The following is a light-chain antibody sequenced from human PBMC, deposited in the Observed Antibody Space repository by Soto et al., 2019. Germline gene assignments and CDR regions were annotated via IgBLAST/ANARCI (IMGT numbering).Light chain of an antibody. CDR1: QSLLHSNGYNY. J-gene: IGKJ1*01. V-gene: IGKV2-28*01. CDR2: LGS. Sequence: DIVMTQSPLSLPVTPGEPASISCRSSQSLLHSNGYNYLDWYLQKPGQSPQLLIYLGSNRASGVHDRFSGSGSGIDFILKISRVEAEDVGVYYCMQALQTPRTFGQGTNVDIK. CDR3: MQALQTPRT.